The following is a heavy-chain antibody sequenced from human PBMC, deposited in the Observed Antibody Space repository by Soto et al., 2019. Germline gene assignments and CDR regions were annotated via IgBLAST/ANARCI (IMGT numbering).Heavy chain of an antibody. V-gene: IGHV4-30-2*01. D-gene: IGHD1-20*01. CDR1: GASISGGGNS. Sequence: PSETLSLTCAVSGASISGGGNSWNWIRQPPGKGLEWIGYVHHTGSTYYTLSLKSRVTISLDRSKNQFSLKLTSVTAADTAVYYCARTDVYTSQGDYLDSWGQGALVTVSS. J-gene: IGHJ4*02. CDR3: ARTDVYTSQGDYLDS. CDR2: VHHTGST.